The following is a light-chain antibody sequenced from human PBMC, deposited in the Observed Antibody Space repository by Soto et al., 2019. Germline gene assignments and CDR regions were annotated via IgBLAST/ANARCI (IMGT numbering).Light chain of an antibody. CDR1: SSDVGGYNY. V-gene: IGLV2-8*01. CDR2: EVT. CDR3: SSFAGGGNPVL. J-gene: IGLJ2*01. Sequence: QSALTQPPSASGSLGQSVTISCTGTSSDVGGYNYVSWHQQHPGKAPKVMIYEVTKRPPGVPDRFSGSKSANTASLTVSGLQAEDEAYYFCSSFAGGGNPVLLGGGTTLTFL.